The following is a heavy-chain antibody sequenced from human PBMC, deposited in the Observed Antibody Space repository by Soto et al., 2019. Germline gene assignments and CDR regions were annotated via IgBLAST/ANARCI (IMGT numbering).Heavy chain of an antibody. CDR3: AQDKGIVGATPHY. Sequence: QVQLVESGGGVVQPGRSLRLSCAASGFTFSSYGMHWVRQAPGKGLEWVAVISYDGSNKYYADSVKGRFTISRDNSKNTLYLQMNSLRAEDTAVYYCAQDKGIVGATPHYWGQGTLVTVSS. CDR1: GFTFSSYG. D-gene: IGHD1-26*01. V-gene: IGHV3-30*18. J-gene: IGHJ4*02. CDR2: ISYDGSNK.